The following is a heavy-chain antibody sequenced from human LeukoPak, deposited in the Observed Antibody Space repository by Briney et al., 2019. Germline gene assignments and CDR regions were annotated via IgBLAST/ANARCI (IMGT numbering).Heavy chain of an antibody. D-gene: IGHD2-15*01. CDR3: PKWEPLLGRFDY. CDR2: ISGSGGST. CDR1: GFTFSNAW. Sequence: PGGSLRLSCAASGFTFSNAWMSWVRQAPGKGLEWVSAISGSGGSTYYADSVKGRFTISRDNSKNALYLQMNSLRAEDTAVYYCPKWEPLLGRFDYWGQGTLVTVSS. V-gene: IGHV3-23*01. J-gene: IGHJ4*02.